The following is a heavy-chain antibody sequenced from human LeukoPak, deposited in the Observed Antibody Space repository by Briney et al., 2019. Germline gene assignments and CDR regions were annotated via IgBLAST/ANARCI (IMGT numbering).Heavy chain of an antibody. V-gene: IGHV4-61*08. CDR1: GGSISSGGYS. Sequence: SETLSLTCVVSGGSISSGGYSWSWIRQPPGKGLEWIGYIYYSGSTNYNPSLKSRVTISVDTSKNQFSLKLSSVTAADTAVYYCARVSGTSALFFDYWGQGTLVTVSS. D-gene: IGHD6-13*01. CDR3: ARVSGTSALFFDY. J-gene: IGHJ4*02. CDR2: IYYSGST.